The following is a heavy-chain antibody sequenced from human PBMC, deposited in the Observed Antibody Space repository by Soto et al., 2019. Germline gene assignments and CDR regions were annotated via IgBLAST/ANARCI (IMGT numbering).Heavy chain of an antibody. CDR3: ASLSWYCSSKRCQSFDY. V-gene: IGHV4-59*01. D-gene: IGHD2-2*01. Sequence: PSETLSLTCTVSGGSISSYYWSWIRQPPGKGLEWIGYIYYSGSTNYNPSLKSRVTISVDTSKNQFSLKLSSVTAADTAVYYCASLSWYCSSKRCQSFDYWGQGTLVNVPS. J-gene: IGHJ4*02. CDR2: IYYSGST. CDR1: GGSISSYY.